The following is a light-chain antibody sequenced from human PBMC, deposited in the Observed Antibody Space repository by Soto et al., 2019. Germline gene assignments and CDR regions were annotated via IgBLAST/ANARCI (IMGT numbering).Light chain of an antibody. CDR1: QSVSSSY. J-gene: IGKJ1*01. V-gene: IGKV3-20*01. CDR3: QQYGSSPRT. Sequence: EVALTQSPGTLYLSPGEIATLSCRASQSVSSSYLAWYQHKPGQAPRLLTYGASSRATGIPDRFSGSGAGTDFTLTISRQEPEDFAVYSCQQYGSSPRTFGQGTKGEIK. CDR2: GAS.